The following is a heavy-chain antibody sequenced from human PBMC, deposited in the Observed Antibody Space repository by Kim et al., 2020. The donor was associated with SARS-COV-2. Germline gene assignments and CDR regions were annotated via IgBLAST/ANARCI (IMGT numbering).Heavy chain of an antibody. D-gene: IGHD3-10*01. CDR3: ASGGELLTP. J-gene: IGHJ5*02. V-gene: IGHV1-46*01. CDR2: GST. Sequence: GSTSYAPKFQGRVTMTRDTSTSTVYMELSSLRSEDTAVYYCASGGELLTPWGQGTLVTVSS.